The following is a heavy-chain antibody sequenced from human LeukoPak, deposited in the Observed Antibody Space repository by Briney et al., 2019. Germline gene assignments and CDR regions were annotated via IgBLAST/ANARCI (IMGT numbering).Heavy chain of an antibody. CDR3: ARAIDGYNYGYYYMDV. D-gene: IGHD5-24*01. CDR1: GYTFTTYW. J-gene: IGHJ6*03. Sequence: GGSLKISCLASGYTFTTYWIVWVRQIPGKGLEWMGIIYPGDSDVRSSPPFQGQVTISVDRSISTAYLQWSSLKASDTAMYFCARAIDGYNYGYYYMDVWGKGTTITVSS. V-gene: IGHV5-51*01. CDR2: IYPGDSDV.